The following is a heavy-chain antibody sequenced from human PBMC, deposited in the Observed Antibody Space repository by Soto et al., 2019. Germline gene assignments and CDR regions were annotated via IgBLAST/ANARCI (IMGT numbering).Heavy chain of an antibody. CDR2: INAGNGNT. CDR1: GYTFTSYA. CDR3: ARVPTPYSITSCGGSCHFHAFDI. D-gene: IGHD2-15*01. V-gene: IGHV1-3*01. Sequence: ASVKVSCKASGYTFTSYAMHWVRQAPGQRLEWMGWINAGNGNTKYSQKFQGRVTITRDTSASTAYMELSSLRSEDTAVYYCARVPTPYSITSCGGSCHFHAFDIWGQGTMVTVSS. J-gene: IGHJ3*02.